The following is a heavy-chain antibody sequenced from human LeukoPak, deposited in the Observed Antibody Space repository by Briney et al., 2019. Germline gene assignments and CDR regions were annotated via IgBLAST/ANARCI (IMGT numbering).Heavy chain of an antibody. CDR3: ARKGDAMKYYFDY. CDR1: GFTFSTYA. Sequence: PGGSLRLSCAASGFTFSTYAMSWVRQAPGKGLEWVSGISGRGSTKSYADSVKGRFTISRDNSKTTLYLQMNSLRAEDTAVYYFARKGDAMKYYFDYWGQGTLVTVSS. D-gene: IGHD2-21*01. V-gene: IGHV3-23*01. CDR2: ISGRGSTK. J-gene: IGHJ4*02.